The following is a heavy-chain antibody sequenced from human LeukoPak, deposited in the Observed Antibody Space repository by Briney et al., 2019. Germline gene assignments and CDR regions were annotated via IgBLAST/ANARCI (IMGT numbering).Heavy chain of an antibody. Sequence: GGSLRLSCAASGFTFNNYAMNWVRQAPGKGLEWVANIKQDGSEKYYVDSVKGRFTISRDNAKNSLYLQMNSLRAEDTAVYYCARVLGPKYSSSWYRGYFDYWGQGTLVTVSS. CDR1: GFTFNNYA. D-gene: IGHD6-13*01. V-gene: IGHV3-7*01. CDR2: IKQDGSEK. CDR3: ARVLGPKYSSSWYRGYFDY. J-gene: IGHJ4*02.